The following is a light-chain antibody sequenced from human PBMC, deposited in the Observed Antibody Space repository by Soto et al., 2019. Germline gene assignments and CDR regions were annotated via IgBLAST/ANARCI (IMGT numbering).Light chain of an antibody. J-gene: IGKJ5*01. CDR1: QSVANHY. V-gene: IGKV3-20*01. CDR3: QQHGTSPRT. Sequence: EVVLTQSPGTLSLSPGETATLSCRASQSVANHYLAWYQQKPGQAPRLLIYGASSRATGIPDRFSGSVSGTDFTLTISGLEPEDFAVYYCQQHGTSPRTFGQGTRLEI. CDR2: GAS.